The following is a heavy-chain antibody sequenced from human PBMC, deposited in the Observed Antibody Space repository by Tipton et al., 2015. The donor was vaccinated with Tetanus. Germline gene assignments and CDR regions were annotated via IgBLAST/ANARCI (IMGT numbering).Heavy chain of an antibody. CDR3: ARGMGAYSN. CDR2: IYSTGAT. J-gene: IGHJ4*02. Sequence: TLSLTCSVSGGSMGTNHWVWIRQAPGKRLESIGYIYSTGATKYNPSLESRVRISIDTSKSQFSMRLSSVTVADTAVYYCARGMGAYSNWGQGTLVTVS. D-gene: IGHD1-26*01. CDR1: GGSMGTNH. V-gene: IGHV4-59*01.